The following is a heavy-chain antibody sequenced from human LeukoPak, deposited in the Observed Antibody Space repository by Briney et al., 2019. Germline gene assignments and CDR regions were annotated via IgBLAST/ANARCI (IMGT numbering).Heavy chain of an antibody. V-gene: IGHV3-30*04. D-gene: IGHD2-21*01. CDR1: GFTFSTYA. CDR2: ISYDGSNE. CDR3: AKAPVTSCRGAYCYPFDS. J-gene: IGHJ4*02. Sequence: GGSLRLSCAASGFTFSTYAMHWVRQAPGKGLEWVAVISYDGSNEYYADSVKGRFTISRDSSKNTLYLQMNSLRAEDAAVYFCAKAPVTSCRGAYCYPFDSWGQGTLVTVSS.